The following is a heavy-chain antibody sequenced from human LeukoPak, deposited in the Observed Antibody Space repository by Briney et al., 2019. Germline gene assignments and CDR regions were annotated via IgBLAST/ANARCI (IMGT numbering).Heavy chain of an antibody. CDR2: IYHSGST. CDR3: ARRGYSYGSYYYGMDV. V-gene: IGHV4-4*02. Sequence: SGTLSLTCAVSGGSISSSNWWSWVRQPPGKGLEWIGEIYHSGSTNYNPSLKSRVTISVDTSKNQFSLKLSSVTAADTAVYYCARRGYSYGSYYYGMDVWGQGTTVTVSS. J-gene: IGHJ6*02. CDR1: GGSISSSNW. D-gene: IGHD5-18*01.